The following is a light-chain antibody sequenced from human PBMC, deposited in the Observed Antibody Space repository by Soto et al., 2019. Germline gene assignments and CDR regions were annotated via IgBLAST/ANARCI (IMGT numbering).Light chain of an antibody. V-gene: IGLV2-14*01. CDR1: SSDVGGYNY. CDR2: DVS. CDR3: SSYTSSSTVV. Sequence: QSVLTQPASVSGSPGQSITISCTGTSSDVGGYNYVAWYQQHPGKAPKLMIYDVSNRPPAISKRFSGTKSGNTAPLAISGLQAEDEADYYCSSYTSSSTVVFGGGTKLHVL. J-gene: IGLJ2*01.